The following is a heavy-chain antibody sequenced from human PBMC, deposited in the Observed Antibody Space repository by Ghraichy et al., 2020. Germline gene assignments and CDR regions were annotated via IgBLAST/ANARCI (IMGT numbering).Heavy chain of an antibody. CDR1: GGSISNYY. J-gene: IGHJ5*02. CDR2: IYYSGST. D-gene: IGHD6-19*01. CDR3: VRQDSSGWYYHKWFDP. V-gene: IGHV4-59*01. Sequence: SETLSLTCTVSGGSISNYYWNWIRQPPGKGLEWIGYIYYSGSTHYSPSLKSRVTISIDTSKNQFSLKLSSVTATDTAVYYCVRQDSSGWYYHKWFDPWGQGTLVTVSS.